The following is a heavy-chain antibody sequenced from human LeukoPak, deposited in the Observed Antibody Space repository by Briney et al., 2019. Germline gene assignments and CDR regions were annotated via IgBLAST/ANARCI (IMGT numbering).Heavy chain of an antibody. CDR3: AREGRGYCSGGSCYRGFYYYYYMDV. D-gene: IGHD2-15*01. CDR1: GGSISSGSYD. Sequence: SQTLSPTRTVSGGSISSGSYDWSWIRQPGGKGLEWIGLIETRRSTNYSRSLKSNVTISVDTSNIQFSQKLSSVTAADTAVYYCAREGRGYCSGGSCYRGFYYYYYMDVWGKGTTVTVSS. CDR2: IETRRST. J-gene: IGHJ6*03. V-gene: IGHV4-61*02.